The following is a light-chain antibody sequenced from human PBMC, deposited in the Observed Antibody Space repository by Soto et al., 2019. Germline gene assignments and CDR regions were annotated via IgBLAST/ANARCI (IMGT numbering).Light chain of an antibody. V-gene: IGKV1-33*01. CDR1: EDISNY. J-gene: IGKJ4*01. CDR2: DAS. Sequence: DAQMPQSPSSLSASVGHRDTITCLASEDISNYLNWYQQKPGKAPKRLIYDASNLETGVPSKFSGSGSGTDFTFTISSLQPEDIATYYCQQYDNLPLTFGGGTMVDI. CDR3: QQYDNLPLT.